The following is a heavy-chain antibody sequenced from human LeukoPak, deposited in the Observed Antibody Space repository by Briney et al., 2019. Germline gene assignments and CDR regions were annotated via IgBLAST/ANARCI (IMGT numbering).Heavy chain of an antibody. D-gene: IGHD2-2*01. CDR2: ISGSGGST. J-gene: IGHJ4*02. Sequence: GGSLRLSCAASGFTFSNAYMNWVRQAPGKGLERVSAISGSGGSTYYADSVKGRFTISRDNSKNTLYLQMNSLRAEDTAVYYCAKGVPVTFDYWGQGTLVTVSS. CDR3: AKGVPVTFDY. CDR1: GFTFSNAY. V-gene: IGHV3-23*01.